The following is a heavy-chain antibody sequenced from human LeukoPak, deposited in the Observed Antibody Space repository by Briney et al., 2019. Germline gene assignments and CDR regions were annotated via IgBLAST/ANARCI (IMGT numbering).Heavy chain of an antibody. D-gene: IGHD4-17*01. CDR3: TREYGFMTTVFHAFDI. CDR1: GGSITSSSYY. CDR2: VYYSGNT. V-gene: IGHV4-39*07. J-gene: IGHJ3*02. Sequence: SETLSLTCTVSGGSITSSSYYWGWIRQPPGKGLAWIGSVYYSGNTYYNSSLKSRVTISVDTSRNQFSLKLSSVTAADTAIYYCTREYGFMTTVFHAFDIWGQGTMVTVSS.